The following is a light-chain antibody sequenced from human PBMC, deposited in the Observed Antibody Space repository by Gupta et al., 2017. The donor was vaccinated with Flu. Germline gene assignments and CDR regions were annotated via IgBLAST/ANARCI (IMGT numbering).Light chain of an antibody. V-gene: IGLV3-21*02. CDR1: TIGSKS. CDR3: HVSDRTSEQLV. CDR2: VYS. Sequence: SYVLTQPPSVSVSPGQTARITCGGDTIGSKSVHWYQQKPGQAPAPSVFVYSDRPPGMSERFSGSNSGNTGTNATPLTSSVEAGEEADDYCHVSDRTSEQLVFGGGTKLTV. J-gene: IGLJ2*01.